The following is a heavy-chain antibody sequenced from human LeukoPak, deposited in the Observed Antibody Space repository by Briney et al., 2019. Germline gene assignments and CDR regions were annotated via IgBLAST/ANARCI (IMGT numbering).Heavy chain of an antibody. V-gene: IGHV3-53*01. D-gene: IGHD5-24*01. Sequence: GGSLRLSCAASGLTVGSNYMSWVRQAPGKGLEWVSLIYSSGSTYYADSVKGRFTISRDNSKNTLFLQMNSLTADDTAMYYCTRTSLSGDGYKVGYFDYWGQGTLVTVSS. CDR3: TRTSLSGDGYKVGYFDY. CDR1: GLTVGSNY. CDR2: IYSSGST. J-gene: IGHJ4*02.